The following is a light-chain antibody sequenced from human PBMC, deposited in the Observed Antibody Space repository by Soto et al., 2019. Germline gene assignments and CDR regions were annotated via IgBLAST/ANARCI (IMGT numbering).Light chain of an antibody. CDR1: QSVSTSY. CDR2: STS. CDR3: QHRWA. J-gene: IGKJ4*01. V-gene: IGKV3-20*01. Sequence: EIVLTQSPGTLSLSPGERATLSCRASQSVSTSYIAWYQQKPGQAPRLLIFSTSRRAAGIPDRFSGSDSGTDFTLTISRLEPEDFAVYYCQHRWAFGGGTKVELK.